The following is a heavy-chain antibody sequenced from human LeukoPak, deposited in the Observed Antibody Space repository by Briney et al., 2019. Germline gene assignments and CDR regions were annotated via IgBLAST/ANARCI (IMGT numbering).Heavy chain of an antibody. D-gene: IGHD6-13*01. CDR3: ARDVPFTQGIAAAGSYFDY. J-gene: IGHJ4*02. Sequence: PSETLSFTCTVSGGSISSYYWSWIRQPPGKGLEWIGYIYYSGSTNYNPSLKSRVTISVDTSKNQFSLKLSSVTAADTAVYYCARDVPFTQGIAAAGSYFDYWGQGTLVTVSS. CDR2: IYYSGST. V-gene: IGHV4-59*12. CDR1: GGSISSYY.